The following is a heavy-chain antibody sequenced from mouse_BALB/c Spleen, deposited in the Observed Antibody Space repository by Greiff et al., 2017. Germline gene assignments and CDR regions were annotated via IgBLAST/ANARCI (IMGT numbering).Heavy chain of an antibody. CDR3: ARRTVVARYYAMDY. CDR2: ISYSGST. Sequence: EVKLMESGPGLVKPSQSLSLTCTVTGYSITSDYAWNWIRQFPGNKLEWMGYISYSGSTSYNPSLKSRISITRDTSKNQFFLQLNSVTTEDTATYYCARRTVVARYYAMDYWGQGTSVTVSS. V-gene: IGHV3-2*02. D-gene: IGHD1-1*01. CDR1: GYSITSDYA. J-gene: IGHJ4*01.